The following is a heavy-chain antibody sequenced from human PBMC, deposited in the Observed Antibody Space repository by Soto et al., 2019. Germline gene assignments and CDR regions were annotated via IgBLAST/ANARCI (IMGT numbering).Heavy chain of an antibody. V-gene: IGHV3-9*01. CDR3: VKDESINWYSGHYRH. Sequence: PGRSVTLSCAASGFTFDDYSMHWVRQVPGKGLEWVSGINWTTGSIGYGDSVKGRFASSSDNAKNSLHLQMNSLSAEDAAFYYCVKDESINWYSGHYRHWGQGSPVHVSS. D-gene: IGHD6-13*01. CDR1: GFTFDDYS. J-gene: IGHJ1*01. CDR2: INWTTGSI.